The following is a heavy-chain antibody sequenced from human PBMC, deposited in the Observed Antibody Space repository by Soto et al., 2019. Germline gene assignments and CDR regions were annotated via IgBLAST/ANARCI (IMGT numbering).Heavy chain of an antibody. CDR2: IDRISSRT. D-gene: IGHD2-15*01. CDR1: GWTFDTYA. CDR3: AKGAGGYYRVGICSQDSDS. V-gene: IGHV3-23*05. Sequence: GGTLRLSCAVSGWTFDTYAMNWVRQAPGQGLEWVSTIDRISSRTHYSDSLKDRFTISRDNSKNTLYMQTNSLRADDTAVYDWAKGAGGYYRVGICSQDSDSWGEETLVTVSS. J-gene: IGHJ4*02.